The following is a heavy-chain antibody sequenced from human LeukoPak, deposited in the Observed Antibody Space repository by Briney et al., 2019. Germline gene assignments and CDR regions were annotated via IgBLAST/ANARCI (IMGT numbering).Heavy chain of an antibody. V-gene: IGHV3-20*01. CDR3: ASSCSSTSCYGRDV. D-gene: IGHD2-2*01. CDR2: INWNGGST. CDR1: GFTFDDYG. Sequence: GGSLRLSCAASGFTFDDYGMSWVRQALGKGLEWVSGINWNGGSTGYADSVKGRFTISRDNAKNSLYLQMNSLRAEDTALYHCASSCSSTSCYGRDVWGKGTTVTVSS. J-gene: IGHJ6*04.